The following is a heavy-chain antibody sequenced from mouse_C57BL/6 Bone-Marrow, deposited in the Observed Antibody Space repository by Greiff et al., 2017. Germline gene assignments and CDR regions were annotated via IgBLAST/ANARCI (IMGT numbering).Heavy chain of an antibody. V-gene: IGHV5-9-1*02. CDR1: GFTFSSYA. CDR2: ISSGGDYI. Sequence: EVQLVESGAGLVKPGGSLKLSCAASGFTFSSYAMSWVRQTPEKRLEWVAYISSGGDYIYYADTVKGRFTISRDNARNTLYLQMSSLKSEDTAMYYCTRHYYGSSGYFDVGGTGTTVTVSS. CDR3: TRHYYGSSGYFDV. D-gene: IGHD1-1*01. J-gene: IGHJ1*03.